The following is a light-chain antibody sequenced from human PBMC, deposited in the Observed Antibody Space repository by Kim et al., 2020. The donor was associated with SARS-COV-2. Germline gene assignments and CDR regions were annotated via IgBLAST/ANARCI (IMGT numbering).Light chain of an antibody. J-gene: IGKJ1*01. CDR3: QQYYSTPRT. Sequence: DIVMTQSPDSLAVSLGERATINCKSSQSVLYSSNNKNYLAWYQQKPGQPPKLLIYWASTLESGVPDRFSGSGSGTDFTLTISSLQAEDVAVYYCQQYYSTPRTFGQGTKVDIK. CDR2: WAS. V-gene: IGKV4-1*01. CDR1: QSVLYSSNNKNY.